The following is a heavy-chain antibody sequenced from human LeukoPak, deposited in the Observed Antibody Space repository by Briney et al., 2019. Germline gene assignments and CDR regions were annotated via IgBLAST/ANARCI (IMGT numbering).Heavy chain of an antibody. CDR3: ARGRDSYYDSSGYYGFDY. D-gene: IGHD3-22*01. V-gene: IGHV4-59*01. CDR2: IYYSGST. J-gene: IGHJ4*02. CDR1: GGSISSYY. Sequence: SGTLSLTCTVSGGSISSYYWSWIRQPPGKGLEWIGYIYYSGSTNYNPSLKSRVTISVDTSKNQFSLKLSSVTAADTAVYYCARGRDSYYDSSGYYGFDYWGQGTLVTVSS.